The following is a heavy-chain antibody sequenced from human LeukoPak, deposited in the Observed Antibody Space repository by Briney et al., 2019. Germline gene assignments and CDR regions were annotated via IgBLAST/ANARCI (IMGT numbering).Heavy chain of an antibody. Sequence: ASVKVSCKASGYTFTNYGITWVRQAPGQGLEWMGWISAYNGNTNYAQKLQGRVTMTTDTSTSTAYMELRSLRSDDTAVYYCARDGPHGPLSGWGYYYYYGMDVWGQGTTVTVSS. D-gene: IGHD6-19*01. CDR2: ISAYNGNT. CDR1: GYTFTNYG. CDR3: ARDGPHGPLSGWGYYYYYGMDV. J-gene: IGHJ6*02. V-gene: IGHV1-18*01.